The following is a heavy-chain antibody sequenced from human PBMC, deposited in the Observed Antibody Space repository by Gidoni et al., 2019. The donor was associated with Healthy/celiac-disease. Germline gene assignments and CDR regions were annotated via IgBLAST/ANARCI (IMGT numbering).Heavy chain of an antibody. CDR2: IYWNDDK. Sequence: QITLKESGPTLVKPTQTPTLTCTFSGFSLSTSGVGVGWIRQPPGKALEWLALIYWNDDKRYSPSLKSRLTITKDTSKNQVVLTMTNMDPVDTATYYCAQFEIAAAGTRRGMDVWGQGTTVTVSS. D-gene: IGHD6-13*01. V-gene: IGHV2-5*01. CDR1: GFSLSTSGVG. CDR3: AQFEIAAAGTRRGMDV. J-gene: IGHJ6*02.